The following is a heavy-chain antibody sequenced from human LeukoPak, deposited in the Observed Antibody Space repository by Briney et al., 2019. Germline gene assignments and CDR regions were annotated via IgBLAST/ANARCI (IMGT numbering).Heavy chain of an antibody. V-gene: IGHV1-8*01. CDR3: ARAETIFGVVSREP. CDR1: GYTFTSYD. CDR2: MNPNSGNT. D-gene: IGHD3-3*01. J-gene: IGHJ4*02. Sequence: GASVKVSCKASGYTFTSYDINWVRQAPGQGLEWMGWMNPNSGNTGYAQKFQGRVTITADESTSTAYMELSSLRSEDTAVYYCARAETIFGVVSREPWGQGTLVTVSS.